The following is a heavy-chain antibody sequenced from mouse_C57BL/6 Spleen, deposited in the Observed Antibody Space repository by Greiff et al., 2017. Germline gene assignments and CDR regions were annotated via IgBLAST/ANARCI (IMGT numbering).Heavy chain of an antibody. CDR3: TRDGGGYWFAY. CDR1: GFTFSSYA. CDR2: ISSGGDYI. Sequence: EVMLVESGEGLVKPGGSLKLSCAASGFTFSSYAMSWVRQTPEKGLEWVAYISSGGDYIYYADTVKGRFTISRDNARNTLYLQMSSLKSEDTAMYYCTRDGGGYWFAYWGQGTLVTVSA. V-gene: IGHV5-9-1*02. D-gene: IGHD1-1*02. J-gene: IGHJ3*01.